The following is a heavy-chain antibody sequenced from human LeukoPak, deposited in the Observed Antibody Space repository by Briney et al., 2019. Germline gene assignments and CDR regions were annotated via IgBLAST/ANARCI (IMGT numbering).Heavy chain of an antibody. J-gene: IGHJ3*02. D-gene: IGHD3-22*01. CDR3: AREDRDIYYDSSGYPDAFDI. CDR1: GGSISAYY. V-gene: IGHV4-59*01. Sequence: PSETLSLTCTVSGGSISAYYWNWIRQSPGKGLEWIGYIYHTGSTNYNPSLKSRVTISVDTSKNQFSLKLSSVTAADTAVYYCAREDRDIYYDSSGYPDAFDIWGQGTMVTVSS. CDR2: IYHTGST.